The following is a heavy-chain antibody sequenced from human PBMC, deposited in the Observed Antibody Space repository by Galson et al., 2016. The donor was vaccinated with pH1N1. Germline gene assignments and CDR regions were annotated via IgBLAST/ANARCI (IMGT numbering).Heavy chain of an antibody. J-gene: IGHJ4*02. CDR2: ISWNSGSK. Sequence: SLRLSCAASGFTFDDYAMHWLRQAPGKGLEWVSNISWNSGSKGYADSVKGRFTISRDNAKNSLYLQMNSLRAEDTALYYCAKDRDYYGSGPTDYWGQGTLVTVSS. D-gene: IGHD3-10*01. CDR3: AKDRDYYGSGPTDY. CDR1: GFTFDDYA. V-gene: IGHV3-9*01.